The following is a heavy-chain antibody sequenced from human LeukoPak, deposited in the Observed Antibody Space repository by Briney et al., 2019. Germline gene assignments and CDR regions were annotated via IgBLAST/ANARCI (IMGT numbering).Heavy chain of an antibody. CDR2: IKQDGSEK. CDR3: ARAARLHYMDV. D-gene: IGHD6-6*01. V-gene: IGHV3-7*01. Sequence: GGSLRLSCAASGFTFSSYWMSWVRQAPGKGLEWVANIKQDGSEKYYVDSVKGRFTISRDNAKNSPYLQMNSLRAEDTAVYYCARAARLHYMDVWGKGTTVTVSS. J-gene: IGHJ6*03. CDR1: GFTFSSYW.